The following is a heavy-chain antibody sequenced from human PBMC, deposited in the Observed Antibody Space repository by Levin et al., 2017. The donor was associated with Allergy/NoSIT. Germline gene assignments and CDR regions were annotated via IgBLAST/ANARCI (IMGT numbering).Heavy chain of an antibody. CDR1: GFSLSSSRVG. V-gene: IGHV2-5*02. D-gene: IGHD2-8*02. Sequence: VSGPTLVKPTQTLTLTCTFSGFSLSSSRVGVGWIRQPPGKALEWLALIYWDDDKRYSPSLKSRLTITKDTSKNQVVLTITNMDPVDTATYYCAHTSEASCEWCRAFDIWGQGTMVTVSS. CDR2: IYWDDDK. CDR3: AHTSEASCEWCRAFDI. J-gene: IGHJ3*02.